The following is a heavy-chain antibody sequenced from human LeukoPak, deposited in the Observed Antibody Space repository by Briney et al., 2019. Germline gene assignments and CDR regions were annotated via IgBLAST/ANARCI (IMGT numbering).Heavy chain of an antibody. J-gene: IGHJ4*02. CDR3: ARDGAAAGPFDY. CDR2: IYSSGST. CDR1: GGSISSGSCY. V-gene: IGHV4-61*02. Sequence: PSETLSLTCTVSGGSISSGSCYWSWIRQPAGKGLEWIGRIYSSGSTNYNPSLKSRVTISVDTSKNQFSLKLSSVTAADTAVYYCARDGAAAGPFDYWGQGTLVTVSS. D-gene: IGHD6-13*01.